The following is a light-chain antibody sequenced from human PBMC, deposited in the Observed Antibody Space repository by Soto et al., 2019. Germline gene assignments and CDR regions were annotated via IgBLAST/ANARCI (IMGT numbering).Light chain of an antibody. CDR1: QGISSW. Sequence: DIQMTQSPSSVSASVGDRVTITCRASQGISSWLARYQQKPGKAPKLLIYAASSLQSGVPSRFSGSGSGTDFTLTISRRQTEDFATYYCQQANSFPFTFGPGTKVDIK. J-gene: IGKJ3*01. V-gene: IGKV1-12*01. CDR2: AAS. CDR3: QQANSFPFT.